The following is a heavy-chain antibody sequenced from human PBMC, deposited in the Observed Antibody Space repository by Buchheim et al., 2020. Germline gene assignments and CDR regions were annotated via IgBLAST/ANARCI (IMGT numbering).Heavy chain of an antibody. J-gene: IGHJ4*02. V-gene: IGHV4-59*11. D-gene: IGHD5-18*01. CDR1: GGSISSHY. CDR3: ARGVSAMDN. Sequence: QVQLQQWGAGLLKPSETLSLTCTVSGGSISSHYWSWIRQPPGKGLEWIGYIYYSGSTDYNPSLKSRVTISVETSKNQFSLKLSSVTAADTAVYYCARGVSAMDNWGQGTL. CDR2: IYYSGST.